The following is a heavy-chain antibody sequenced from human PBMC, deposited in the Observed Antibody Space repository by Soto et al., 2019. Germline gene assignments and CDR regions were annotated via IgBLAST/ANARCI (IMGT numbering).Heavy chain of an antibody. V-gene: IGHV4-30-4*08. Sequence: PSETLSLTCTVSGGSISSGGYYWSWIRQPPGKGLEWIGYIYYSGSTYYNPSLKSRVTISIDTSKYQFSLKLSSVTAADTAVYYCARAMVVTQNWFDPWGQGTLVTVSS. J-gene: IGHJ5*02. D-gene: IGHD2-21*02. CDR2: IYYSGST. CDR1: GGSISSGGYY. CDR3: ARAMVVTQNWFDP.